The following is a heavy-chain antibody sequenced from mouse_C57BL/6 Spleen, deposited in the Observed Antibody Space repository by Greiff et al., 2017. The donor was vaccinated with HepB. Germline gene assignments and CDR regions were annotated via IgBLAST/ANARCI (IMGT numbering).Heavy chain of an antibody. CDR2: INPYNGGT. CDR1: GYTFTDYY. D-gene: IGHD1-1*01. J-gene: IGHJ2*01. CDR3: ARWDFYYYGSRGDYFDY. V-gene: IGHV1-19*01. Sequence: EVQLQQSGPVLVKPGASVKMSCKASGYTFTDYYMNWVKQSHGKSLEWIGVINPYNGGTSYNQKFKGKATLTVDKSSSTAYMELNSLTSEDSAVYYCARWDFYYYGSRGDYFDYWGQGTTLTVSS.